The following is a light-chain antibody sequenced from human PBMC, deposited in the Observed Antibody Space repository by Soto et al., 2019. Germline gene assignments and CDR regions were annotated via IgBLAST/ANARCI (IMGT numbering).Light chain of an antibody. CDR1: SNDVGSYNL. J-gene: IGLJ2*01. CDR2: EVS. CDR3: CSYAGSSTSVV. Sequence: QSVLTQPASVSGSPGQSIAISCAGTSNDVGSYNLVSWYQQHPGKAPKLMIYEVSKRPSGVSNRFSGSKSGNTASLTISGLQAEDEADYYCCSYAGSSTSVVFGGGTQLTVL. V-gene: IGLV2-23*02.